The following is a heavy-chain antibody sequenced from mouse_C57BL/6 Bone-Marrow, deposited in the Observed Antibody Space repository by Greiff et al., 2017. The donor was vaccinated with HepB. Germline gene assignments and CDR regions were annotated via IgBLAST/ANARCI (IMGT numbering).Heavy chain of an antibody. V-gene: IGHV5-4*01. CDR1: GFTFSSYA. Sequence: EVHLVESGGGLVKPGGSLKLSCAASGFTFSSYAMSWVRQTPEKRLEWVATISDGGSYTYYPDNVKGRFTISRDNAKNNLYLQMSHLKSEDTAMYYCAREFFYYGSSPDYWGQGTTLTVSS. CDR2: ISDGGSYT. CDR3: AREFFYYGSSPDY. D-gene: IGHD1-1*01. J-gene: IGHJ2*01.